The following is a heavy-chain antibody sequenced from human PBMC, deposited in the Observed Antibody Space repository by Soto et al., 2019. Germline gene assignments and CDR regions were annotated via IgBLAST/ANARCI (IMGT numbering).Heavy chain of an antibody. D-gene: IGHD3-10*01. Sequence: SETLSLTCAVSGGSISSGGYSWSWIRQPPGKGLEWIGYIYHSGSTYYNPSLKSRVTISVGRSKNQFSLKLSSVTAADTAVYYCARGEVRGVIAYWGQGTLVTVSS. CDR2: IYHSGST. CDR1: GGSISSGGYS. V-gene: IGHV4-30-2*01. CDR3: ARGEVRGVIAY. J-gene: IGHJ4*02.